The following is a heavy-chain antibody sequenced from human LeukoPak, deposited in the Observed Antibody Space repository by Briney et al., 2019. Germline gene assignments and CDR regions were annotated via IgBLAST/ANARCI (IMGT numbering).Heavy chain of an antibody. D-gene: IGHD3-22*01. CDR3: ATYRQVVLPFES. CDR2: ISGSGGST. Sequence: RSSETLSLTCTVSGGSISSYYWSWVRQAPGKGLEWVSAISGSGGSTYYADSVKGRLTISRDNSKSTLSLQMNSLRAEDTAIYYCATYRQVVLPFESWGQGTLVTVSS. CDR1: GGSISSYY. J-gene: IGHJ4*02. V-gene: IGHV3-23*01.